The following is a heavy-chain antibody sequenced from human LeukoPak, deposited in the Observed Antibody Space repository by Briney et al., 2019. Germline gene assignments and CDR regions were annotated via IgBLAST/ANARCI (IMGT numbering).Heavy chain of an antibody. D-gene: IGHD6-13*01. CDR2: INPNSGGT. CDR3: ATDAGQQLVRYTLDY. J-gene: IGHJ4*02. Sequence: ASVTVSFKASGYTFTGYYMHWVRQAPGQGLERMGWINPNSGGTNYAQKFQGRVTMTRDTSISTAYMELSRLRSDDTAVYYCATDAGQQLVRYTLDYWGQGTLVTVSS. CDR1: GYTFTGYY. V-gene: IGHV1-2*02.